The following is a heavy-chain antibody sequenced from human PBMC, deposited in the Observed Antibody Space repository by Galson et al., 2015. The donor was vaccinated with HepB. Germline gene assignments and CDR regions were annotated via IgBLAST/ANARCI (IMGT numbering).Heavy chain of an antibody. CDR1: GYTFTGYY. V-gene: IGHV1-2*04. Sequence: SVKVSCKASGYTFTGYYMHWVRQAPGQGLEWMGWINPNSGGTNYAQKFQGWVTMTRDTSISTAYMELSRLRSEDTAVYYCARDLVFGSGSYLGYWGQGTLVTVSS. D-gene: IGHD3-3*01. CDR2: INPNSGGT. CDR3: ARDLVFGSGSYLGY. J-gene: IGHJ4*02.